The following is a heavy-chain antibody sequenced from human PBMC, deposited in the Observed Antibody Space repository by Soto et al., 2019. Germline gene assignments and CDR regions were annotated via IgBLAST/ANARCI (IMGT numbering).Heavy chain of an antibody. J-gene: IGHJ6*03. V-gene: IGHV4-39*01. D-gene: IGHD1-26*01. CDR1: GGSISSSSYY. CDR2: IYYSGST. Sequence: QLQLQESGPGLVKPSETLSLTCTVSGGSISSSSYYWGWIRQPPGKGLEWIGSIYYSGSTYYNPSLKSRVTISVDTSKNQFSLKRSSVTAADTAVYYCARQGGGLYYYYYMDVWGKGTTVTVSS. CDR3: ARQGGGLYYYYYMDV.